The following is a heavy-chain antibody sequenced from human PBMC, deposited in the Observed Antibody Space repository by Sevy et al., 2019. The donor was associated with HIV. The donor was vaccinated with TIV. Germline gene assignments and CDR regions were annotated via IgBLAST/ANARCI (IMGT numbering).Heavy chain of an antibody. CDR2: ISSSSSYI. J-gene: IGHJ4*02. CDR3: ARGGVGYGDY. V-gene: IGHV3-21*01. Sequence: GGSLRLSCAASGFTFSSYSMNWVRQAPGKGLEWVSSISSSSSYIYYADSVKGRFTISRDNAKNSRYLQMNGRRAEDTAGYYCARGGVGYGDYWGQGTLVTVSS. D-gene: IGHD2-8*02. CDR1: GFTFSSYS.